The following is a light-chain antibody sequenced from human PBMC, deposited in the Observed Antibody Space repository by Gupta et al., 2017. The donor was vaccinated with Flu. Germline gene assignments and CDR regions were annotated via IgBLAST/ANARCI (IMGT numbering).Light chain of an antibody. V-gene: IGLV3-25*02. CDR2: RDS. CDR3: QSAAISGTSWV. J-gene: IGLJ3*02. CDR1: ALPNQY. Sequence: SYELTQPPSVSVSPGQTARITCSGDALPNQYVDWYQQRPGQAPVLVMCRDSERPSGIPERFSGSRSGATATLTISGVQAEDEADYYCQSAAISGTSWVFGGGTELTVL.